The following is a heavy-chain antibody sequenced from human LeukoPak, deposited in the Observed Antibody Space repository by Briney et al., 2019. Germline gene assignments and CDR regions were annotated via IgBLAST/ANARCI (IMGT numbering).Heavy chain of an antibody. Sequence: GGSLRLSCATSGFTFTTYWMNWVRQAPGKGLEWVSVIYSGGSTYYADSVKGRFTISRDNSKNTLYLQMNSLRAEDTAVYYCARDALDYYDSSGYYNAWGQGTLVTVSS. D-gene: IGHD3-22*01. CDR1: GFTFTTYW. CDR2: IYSGGST. CDR3: ARDALDYYDSSGYYNA. V-gene: IGHV3-53*01. J-gene: IGHJ4*02.